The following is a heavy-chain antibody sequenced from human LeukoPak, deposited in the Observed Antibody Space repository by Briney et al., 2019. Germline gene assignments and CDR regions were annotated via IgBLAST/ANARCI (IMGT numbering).Heavy chain of an antibody. CDR1: GFTFSSYG. D-gene: IGHD1-26*01. V-gene: IGHV3-30*02. J-gene: IGHJ4*02. Sequence: GGSLRLSCAASGFTFSSYGMHWVRQARGKGLEGVAFIRYDGSNKYYADSVKGRFTISRDNSKNTLYLQMNSLRAEDTALYYCARETEFSGSFFVDYWGQGTLVTVSS. CDR2: IRYDGSNK. CDR3: ARETEFSGSFFVDY.